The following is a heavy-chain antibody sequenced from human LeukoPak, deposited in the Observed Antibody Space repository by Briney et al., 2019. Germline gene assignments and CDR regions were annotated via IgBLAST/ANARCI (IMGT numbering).Heavy chain of an antibody. Sequence: ASVKVSCKASGYTFTGYYMHWVRQAPGQGLEWMGWINPNSGGTNYAQKLQGRVTMTTDTSTSTAHMELRSLRSDDTAVYYCARTMGSVAGFEYYFDYWGQGTLVTVSS. CDR2: INPNSGGT. CDR3: ARTMGSVAGFEYYFDY. CDR1: GYTFTGYY. V-gene: IGHV1-2*02. D-gene: IGHD6-19*01. J-gene: IGHJ4*02.